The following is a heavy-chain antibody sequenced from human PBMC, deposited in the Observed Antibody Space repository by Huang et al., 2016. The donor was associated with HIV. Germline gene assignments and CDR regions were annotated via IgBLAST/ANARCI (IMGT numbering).Heavy chain of an antibody. V-gene: IGHV5-51*01. J-gene: IGHJ4*02. CDR3: ARRFSSSSGYFDY. Sequence: VQLVQSGAEVKKPGESLKISCKGSGYSFSSYWIAWVRQMPGKGLEWVGIIFPDDSDTTYSPSFDGQVTISADKSIGTAYLQWSSLKASDTAMYYCARRFSSSSGYFDYWGQGSLVTVSS. CDR1: GYSFSSYW. CDR2: IFPDDSDT. D-gene: IGHD6-6*01.